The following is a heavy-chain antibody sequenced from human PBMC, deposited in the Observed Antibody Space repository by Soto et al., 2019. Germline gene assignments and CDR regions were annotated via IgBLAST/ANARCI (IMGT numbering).Heavy chain of an antibody. CDR3: AKFHYGGNLRLPDYFDY. J-gene: IGHJ4*02. V-gene: IGHV3-48*01. Sequence: AVGSLRLSCTASGFSFSDYDMHWGRQAPGKGLEWVSYISSSSSTIYYADSVKGRFTISRDNSKNTLYLQMNSLRAEDTAVYYCAKFHYGGNLRLPDYFDYWGQGTLVTVSS. CDR1: GFSFSDYD. CDR2: ISSSSSTI. D-gene: IGHD4-17*01.